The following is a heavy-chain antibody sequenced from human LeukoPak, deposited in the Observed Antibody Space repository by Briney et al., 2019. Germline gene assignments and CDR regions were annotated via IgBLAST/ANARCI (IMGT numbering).Heavy chain of an antibody. CDR3: AREGIWFGEHLIDY. CDR1: GFTFSSYA. Sequence: GGSLRLSCAASGFTFSSYAMHWVRQAPGKGLEYVSAISSNGGSTYYANSVKGRFTISRDNSKNTLYLQMGSLRAEDMAVYYRAREGIWFGEHLIDYWGQGTLVTVSS. V-gene: IGHV3-64*01. CDR2: ISSNGGST. J-gene: IGHJ4*02. D-gene: IGHD3-10*01.